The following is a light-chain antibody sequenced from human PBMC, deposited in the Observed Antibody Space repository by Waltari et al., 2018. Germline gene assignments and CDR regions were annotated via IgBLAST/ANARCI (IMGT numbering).Light chain of an antibody. J-gene: IGLJ2*01. CDR3: QVWDTTSDRVV. CDR1: NVGSKV. CDR2: DDR. Sequence: SYVLTQPPSASVATGETARITCGGDNVGSKVVPWYQQKPGQAPLLVVYDDRARPSGIPDRFSASNSWNTATLTITRVENGDEADYYCQVWDTTSDRVVFGGGTKLTVL. V-gene: IGLV3-21*02.